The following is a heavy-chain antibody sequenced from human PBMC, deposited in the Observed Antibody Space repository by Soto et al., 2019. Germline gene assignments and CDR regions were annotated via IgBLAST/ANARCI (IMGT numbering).Heavy chain of an antibody. CDR2: ISGSGGST. CDR3: AKDRYCSSTSCYQAFDY. Sequence: VQLLESGGGLVQPGGSLRLSCAASGFTSSSYAMSWVRQAPGKGLEWVSGISGSGGSTYYADSVKGRFTISRDNSKNTLYLQMNSLRVEDTAVYYCAKDRYCSSTSCYQAFDYWGQGTLVTVSS. V-gene: IGHV3-23*01. CDR1: GFTSSSYA. J-gene: IGHJ4*02. D-gene: IGHD2-2*01.